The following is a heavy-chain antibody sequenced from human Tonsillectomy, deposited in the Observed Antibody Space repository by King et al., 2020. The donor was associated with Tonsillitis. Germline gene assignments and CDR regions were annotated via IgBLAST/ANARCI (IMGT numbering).Heavy chain of an antibody. Sequence: QLMQSGGGLVQPGGSLTLSCAASGFTFSSYAMSWVRQAPGKGLEWVSGVSGSGGSTYYADSVKGRFTISRDNSKNTLHLQMNSLRAEDTALYYCAKGRGYSYGIFEYWGQGTLVTVSS. V-gene: IGHV3-23*01. CDR3: AKGRGYSYGIFEY. D-gene: IGHD5-18*01. J-gene: IGHJ4*02. CDR2: VSGSGGST. CDR1: GFTFSSYA.